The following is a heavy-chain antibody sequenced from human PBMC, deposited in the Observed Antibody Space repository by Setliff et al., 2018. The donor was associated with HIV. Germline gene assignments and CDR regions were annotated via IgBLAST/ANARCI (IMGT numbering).Heavy chain of an antibody. CDR1: GFTFGPFW. J-gene: IGHJ3*02. D-gene: IGHD2-15*01. CDR2: TNGDGATI. V-gene: IGHV3-74*01. CDR3: ARDRGYPDSFNI. Sequence: GESLKISCVASGFTFGPFWMHWVRQTPGKGLEWVAHTNGDGATIRYADSVKGRLTISRDNAKNTLYLQTNSLTAEDTAVYYCARDRGYPDSFNIWGQGTTVTVSS.